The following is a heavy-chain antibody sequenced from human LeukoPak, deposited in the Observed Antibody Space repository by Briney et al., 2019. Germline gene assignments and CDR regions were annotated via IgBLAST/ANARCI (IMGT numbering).Heavy chain of an antibody. CDR2: INPSGGST. Sequence: SVTVSCQPSRYSFTSYYLHWVRQDPAHWIEWMGIINPSGGSTSYAQKFQGRVTMTRDTSTSTVYMELSSLRSEDTAVYYCARSVLRYFDLDYWGQGTLVTVSS. CDR1: RYSFTSYY. CDR3: ARSVLRYFDLDY. V-gene: IGHV1-46*01. J-gene: IGHJ4*02. D-gene: IGHD3-9*01.